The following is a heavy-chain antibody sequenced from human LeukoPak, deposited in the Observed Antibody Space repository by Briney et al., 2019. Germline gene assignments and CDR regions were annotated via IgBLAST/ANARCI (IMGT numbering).Heavy chain of an antibody. CDR2: IYDTEST. J-gene: IGHJ4*02. CDR1: GGSIGGGDFY. Sequence: SQTLSLTCTVSGGSIGGGDFYWSWIRQPPGKGLEWLGYIYDTESTYYNPFLNGRVTISVDKSKSQFSLELNSVTAADTAIYYCARDLFGATAGLGGFDYWGQGTLVTVSS. D-gene: IGHD6-13*01. CDR3: ARDLFGATAGLGGFDY. V-gene: IGHV4-30-4*08.